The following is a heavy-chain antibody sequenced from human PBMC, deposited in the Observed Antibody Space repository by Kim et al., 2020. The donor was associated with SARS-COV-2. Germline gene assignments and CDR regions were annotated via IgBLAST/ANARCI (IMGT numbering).Heavy chain of an antibody. V-gene: IGHV3-21*01. D-gene: IGHD3-9*01. CDR1: GFTFSSYS. Sequence: GGSLRLSCAASGFTFSSYSMNWVRQAPGKGLEWVSSISSSSSYIYYADSVKGRFTISRDNAKNSLYLQMNSLRAEDTAVYYCARDTTDYDILTGYYSNGMDVWGQGTTVTVSS. CDR2: ISSSSSYI. J-gene: IGHJ6*02. CDR3: ARDTTDYDILTGYYSNGMDV.